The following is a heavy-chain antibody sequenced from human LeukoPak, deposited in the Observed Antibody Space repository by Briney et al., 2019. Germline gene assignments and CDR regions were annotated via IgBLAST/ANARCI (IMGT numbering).Heavy chain of an antibody. CDR1: GGSFSGYY. Sequence: SETLSLTCAVYGGSFSGYYWGWIRQPPGKGLEWIGEINHSGSTNYNPSLKSRVTISVDTSKNQFSLKLSSVTAADTAVYYCARGRYYGSGSYSLWGQGTLVTVSS. V-gene: IGHV4-34*01. J-gene: IGHJ4*02. D-gene: IGHD3-10*01. CDR3: ARGRYYGSGSYSL. CDR2: INHSGST.